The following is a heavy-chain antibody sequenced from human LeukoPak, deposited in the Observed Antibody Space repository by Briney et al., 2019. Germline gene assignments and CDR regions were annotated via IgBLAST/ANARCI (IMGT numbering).Heavy chain of an antibody. Sequence: GGSLRLSCAASGFTFSSYGMHWVRQAPGKGLEWVAFIRYDGSNKYYADSVKGRFTISRDNSKSTLYLQMNSLRAEDTAVYYCAKEGPDGIEAATDYWGQGTLVTVSS. J-gene: IGHJ4*02. D-gene: IGHD1-26*01. CDR1: GFTFSSYG. V-gene: IGHV3-30*02. CDR3: AKEGPDGIEAATDY. CDR2: IRYDGSNK.